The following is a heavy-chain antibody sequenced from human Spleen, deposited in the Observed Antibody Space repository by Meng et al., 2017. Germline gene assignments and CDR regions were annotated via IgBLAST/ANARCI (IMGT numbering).Heavy chain of an antibody. CDR2: TYYKSKWYN. J-gene: IGHJ3*02. CDR3: ARELTQYDSFDI. D-gene: IGHD4/OR15-4a*01. CDR1: GGSVSSDSAA. Sequence: QVQLQQSGPGQVKPSQTLPLTCAISGGSVSSDSAAWNWIRQSPSRGLEWLGRTYYKSKWYNDYAVSVESRITVNPDTSKNQFSLQLNSVTPEDTAVYYCARELTQYDSFDIWGQGTMVTVSS. V-gene: IGHV6-1*02.